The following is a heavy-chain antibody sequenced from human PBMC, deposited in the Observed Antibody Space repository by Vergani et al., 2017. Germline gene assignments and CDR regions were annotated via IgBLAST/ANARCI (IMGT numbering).Heavy chain of an antibody. CDR2: IYAGDSDV. CDR1: GYSITNYW. V-gene: IGHV5-51*03. J-gene: IGHJ5*02. D-gene: IGHD3-3*01. Sequence: EVQLVQSGAEVKKPGESLKICCQGSGYSITNYWIAWVRQRPGKGLEWMGIIYAGDSDVRYSPSFQGQVTMSVDKSLSTAYLQWSSLKASDTATYYCAKTHDFSSLYSSYNWFDPWGQGTQVTVSS. CDR3: AKTHDFSSLYSSYNWFDP.